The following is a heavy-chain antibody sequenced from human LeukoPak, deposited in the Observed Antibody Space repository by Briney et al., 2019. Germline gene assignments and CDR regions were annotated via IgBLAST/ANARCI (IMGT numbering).Heavy chain of an antibody. Sequence: PGGSLRLSCAASGFTFSSYIMNWVRQAPGKGLEWVSSISTSSTNIYYADSVKGRFTISRDNAKNSLYLQMNSLRAEDTAVYYCARDRVGENAFDIWGQGTMVTVSS. CDR2: ISTSSTNI. J-gene: IGHJ3*02. D-gene: IGHD3-10*01. V-gene: IGHV3-21*01. CDR3: ARDRVGENAFDI. CDR1: GFTFSSYI.